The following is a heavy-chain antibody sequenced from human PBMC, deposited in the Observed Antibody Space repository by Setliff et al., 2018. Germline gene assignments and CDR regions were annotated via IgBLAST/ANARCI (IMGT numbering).Heavy chain of an antibody. Sequence: GGSLRLSCAASGFTFTSYWMHWVRQAPGKGLVWVSRINHDGSSTTYADSVKGRFTISRDNAKNTLYLQMNSLRAEDTAVYYCAKSWVVPAAITFSGFDPWGQGTLVTVSS. V-gene: IGHV3-74*01. CDR3: AKSWVVPAAITFSGFDP. J-gene: IGHJ5*02. D-gene: IGHD2-2*01. CDR2: INHDGSST. CDR1: GFTFTSYW.